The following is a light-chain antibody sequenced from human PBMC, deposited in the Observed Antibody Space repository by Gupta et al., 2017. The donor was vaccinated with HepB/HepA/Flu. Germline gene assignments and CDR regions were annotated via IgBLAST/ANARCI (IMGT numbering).Light chain of an antibody. J-gene: IGLJ2*01. Sequence: QSVLTQPPSVSGAPGQRVTISCTGSSSNIGASFDFHWYQHLPGTAPRLLIYGNVNRPSGVPDRFSGSKSGTSASLAITGLQAEDEADYYCQSFDNSLSVVVFGGGTKLTVL. CDR1: SSNIGASFD. V-gene: IGLV1-40*01. CDR3: QSFDNSLSVVV. CDR2: GNV.